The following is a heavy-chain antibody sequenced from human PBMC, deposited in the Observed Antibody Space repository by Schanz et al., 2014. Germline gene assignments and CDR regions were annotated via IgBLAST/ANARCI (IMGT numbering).Heavy chain of an antibody. CDR3: AKDAPYPFDL. CDR1: TFTFSSDW. Sequence: EVQLMESGGGLVKPGGSLRLSCAASTFTFSSDWMSWVRQAPGKGLEWVSAISGSGGSTYYADSVKGRFTISRDNSKNTLYLQMNSLRAEDTAIYYCAKDAPYPFDLWGRGTLITVSS. CDR2: ISGSGGST. J-gene: IGHJ2*01. V-gene: IGHV3-23*01.